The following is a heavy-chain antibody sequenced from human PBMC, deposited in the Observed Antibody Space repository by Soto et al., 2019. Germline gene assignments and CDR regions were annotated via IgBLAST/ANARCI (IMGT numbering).Heavy chain of an antibody. D-gene: IGHD2-2*02. CDR2: IYYSGST. V-gene: IGHV4-31*03. J-gene: IGHJ6*02. CDR3: ARDNGESYCSSTSCYTKGYGMDV. Sequence: SETLSLTCTVSGGSISSGGYYWSWIRQHPGKCLEWIGYIYYSGSTYYNPSLKSRVTISVDTSKNQFSLKLSSVTAADTAVYYCARDNGESYCSSTSCYTKGYGMDVWGQGTTVT. CDR1: GGSISSGGYY.